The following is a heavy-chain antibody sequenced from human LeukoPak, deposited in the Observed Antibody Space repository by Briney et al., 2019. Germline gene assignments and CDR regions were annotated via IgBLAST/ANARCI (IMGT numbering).Heavy chain of an antibody. CDR2: IIPNFGTP. J-gene: IGHJ5*02. Sequence: SVKVSCKASGGTFSSYTISWVRQAPGQGLERMGGIIPNFGTPNYAQKFQGRVTITADKSTSTAYMELSSLRSEDTAVYYCARVLITSANWFDPWGQGTLVTVSS. CDR1: GGTFSSYT. D-gene: IGHD1-14*01. V-gene: IGHV1-69*06. CDR3: ARVLITSANWFDP.